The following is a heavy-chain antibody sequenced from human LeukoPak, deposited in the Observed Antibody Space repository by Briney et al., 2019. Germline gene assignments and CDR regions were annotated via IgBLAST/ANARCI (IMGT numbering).Heavy chain of an antibody. V-gene: IGHV3-23*01. J-gene: IGHJ3*02. CDR1: RFSFSAYP. CDR2: ISASGDVT. Sequence: GGSLRLSCEASRFSFSAYPMGWVRRAPGKGLEWVSGISASGDVTFHADPVKGRFTISRDNSKNTLYLQVNSLRAEDTAEYYCAKSLLTTASGTGRAFDIWGQGTMVTVSA. D-gene: IGHD1-26*01. CDR3: AKSLLTTASGTGRAFDI.